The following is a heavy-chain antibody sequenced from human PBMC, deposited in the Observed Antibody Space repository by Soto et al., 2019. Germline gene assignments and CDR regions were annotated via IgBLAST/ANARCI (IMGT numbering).Heavy chain of an antibody. V-gene: IGHV4-61*01. CDR1: GGSVSSGSYY. CDR2: IYYSGST. Sequence: PSETLSLTCTVSGGSVSSGSYYWSWIRQPPGKGLEWIGYIYYSGSTNYNPSLKSRVTISVDTSKNQFSLKLSSVTAADTAVYYCARGRVAGPSGYWFDPWGQGTLVTVSS. D-gene: IGHD6-19*01. J-gene: IGHJ5*02. CDR3: ARGRVAGPSGYWFDP.